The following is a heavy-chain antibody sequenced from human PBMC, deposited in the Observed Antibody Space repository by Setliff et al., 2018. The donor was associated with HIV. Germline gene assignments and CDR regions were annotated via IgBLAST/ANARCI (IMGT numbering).Heavy chain of an antibody. CDR3: ARDSSSYGDYPPTSFDY. D-gene: IGHD4-17*01. J-gene: IGHJ4*02. Sequence: PGGSLRLSCAASGFTFSSYGMHGVRQAPGKGLEWVAVIWYDGSNKYYADSVKGRFTISRDNSKNTLYLQMNSLRAEDTAVYYCARDSSSYGDYPPTSFDYWGQGTLVTVSS. CDR2: IWYDGSNK. CDR1: GFTFSSYG. V-gene: IGHV3-33*01.